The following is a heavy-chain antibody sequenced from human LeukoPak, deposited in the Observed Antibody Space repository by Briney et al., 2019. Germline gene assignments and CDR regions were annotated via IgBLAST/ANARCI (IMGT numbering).Heavy chain of an antibody. CDR3: ARWRRPGFDY. J-gene: IGHJ4*02. V-gene: IGHV4-34*01. Sequence: KPSETLSLTCAVYGGSFSGYYWSWIRQPPGKGLEWIGEINHSGSTNYNPSLKSRVTISVDTSKNQFSLKLSSVTAADTAVYYCARWRRPGFDYWGQGTLVTVYS. CDR2: INHSGST. CDR1: GGSFSGYY. D-gene: IGHD1-14*01.